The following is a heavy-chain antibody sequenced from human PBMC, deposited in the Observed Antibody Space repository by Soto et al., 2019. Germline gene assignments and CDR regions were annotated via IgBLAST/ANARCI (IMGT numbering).Heavy chain of an antibody. CDR3: ARGKPLYDYMWGSYRFRNWFDP. J-gene: IGHJ5*02. CDR2: INHSGST. Sequence: QVQLQQWGAGLLKPSDTLSLTCAVYGRSFSGYYWSWIRQPPGKGLEWIWEINHSGSTNYNPSLKSRVNISVDTSKNQFPLKLSSVTASDTAVYYCARGKPLYDYMWGSYRFRNWFDPWGQGTLVTVSS. CDR1: GRSFSGYY. V-gene: IGHV4-34*01. D-gene: IGHD3-16*02.